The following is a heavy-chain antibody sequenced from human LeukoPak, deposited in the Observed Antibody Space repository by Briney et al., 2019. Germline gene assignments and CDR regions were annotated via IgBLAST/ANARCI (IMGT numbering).Heavy chain of an antibody. CDR3: AKGPWELLDYYYMDV. CDR2: IRYDGSNK. D-gene: IGHD1-26*01. J-gene: IGHJ6*03. Sequence: PGGSLRLSCAASGFTFSSYGMHWVRQAPGKGLEWVAFIRYDGSNKYYADSVKGRFTISRDNSKNTLYLQMNSLRAEDTAVYYCAKGPWELLDYYYMDVWGKGTTVTISS. CDR1: GFTFSSYG. V-gene: IGHV3-30*02.